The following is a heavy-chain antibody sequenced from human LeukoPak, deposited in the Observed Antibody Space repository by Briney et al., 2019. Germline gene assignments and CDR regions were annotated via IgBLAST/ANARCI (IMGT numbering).Heavy chain of an antibody. V-gene: IGHV3-21*01. CDR3: ARDGPSYTTITIFGVVTYGMDV. J-gene: IGHJ6*02. CDR2: ISSSSSYI. Sequence: GGSLRLSCAASGFTFSSYSMNWVRQAPGKGLEWVSSISSSSSYIYYADSVKGRFTISRDNAKNSLYLQMNSLRAEDTAVYYCARDGPSYTTITIFGVVTYGMDVWGQGTTVTVSS. D-gene: IGHD3-3*01. CDR1: GFTFSSYS.